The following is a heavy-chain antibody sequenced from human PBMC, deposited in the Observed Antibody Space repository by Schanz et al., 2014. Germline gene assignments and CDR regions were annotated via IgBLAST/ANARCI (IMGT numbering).Heavy chain of an antibody. Sequence: QVRLVQSGAEVKKPGSSVKVSCKSSGATFNSYAFGWVRQAPGQGLEWMGWINPNSGGTNYAQKFQGRVTVTRDPSISPAYMELGSLRFDDTAVYYCAREGTIIRGLTGWFDPWGQGTLVTVSS. CDR1: GATFNSYA. CDR2: INPNSGGT. CDR3: AREGTIIRGLTGWFDP. D-gene: IGHD3-10*01. J-gene: IGHJ5*02. V-gene: IGHV1-2*02.